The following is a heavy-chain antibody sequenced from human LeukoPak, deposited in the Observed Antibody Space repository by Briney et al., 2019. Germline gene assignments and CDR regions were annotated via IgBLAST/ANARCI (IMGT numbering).Heavy chain of an antibody. J-gene: IGHJ4*02. CDR1: GDSVSSNSAA. Sequence: SQTLSLTCAISGDSVSSNSAAWDWIRQSPSRGLEWLVRTYYRSKWYNDYAVSVKSRITINPDTSKNQFSLQLNSVTPEDTAVYYCARGSRYSYGSYDYWGQGTLVTVSS. D-gene: IGHD5-18*01. CDR3: ARGSRYSYGSYDY. CDR2: TYYRSKWYN. V-gene: IGHV6-1*01.